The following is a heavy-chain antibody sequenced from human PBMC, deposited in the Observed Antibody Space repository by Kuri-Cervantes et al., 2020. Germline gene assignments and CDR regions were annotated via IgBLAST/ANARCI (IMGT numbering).Heavy chain of an antibody. CDR1: GFTFDDYA. D-gene: IGHD3-10*01. V-gene: IGHV3-43D*04. Sequence: GESLKISCAASGFTFDDYAMHWVRQAPGKGLEWVSLISWDGGSAYYADSVKGRFTISRDNSKNSLYLQMNSLRAEDTALYYCAKGWFGDEGAFDIWGQGTMVTVSS. CDR3: AKGWFGDEGAFDI. CDR2: ISWDGGSA. J-gene: IGHJ3*02.